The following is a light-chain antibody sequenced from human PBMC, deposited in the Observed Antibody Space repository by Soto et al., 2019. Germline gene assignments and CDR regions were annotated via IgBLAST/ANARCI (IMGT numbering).Light chain of an antibody. CDR1: QSITYW. J-gene: IGKJ2*01. CDR3: QQYHSFSFT. V-gene: IGKV1-5*01. CDR2: DVF. Sequence: DIQMTQSPSSLSASVGDRVTITCRASQSITYWLAWYQQKPGRAPKLLIYDVFHLPSGVPSRFSGSGSGTEFTLTISSLQPDDSATYYCQQYHSFSFTFGQGTKLEIK.